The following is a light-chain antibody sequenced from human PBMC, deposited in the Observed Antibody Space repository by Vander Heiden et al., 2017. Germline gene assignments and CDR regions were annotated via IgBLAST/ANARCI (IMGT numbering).Light chain of an antibody. Sequence: SAPTQPASVSGSPRQSITISCAGTSSNVGSYNLVSWYQQHPGKAPKLMIYEVSKRPSGVSNRFSGSKSGNTASLTISGLQAEDEADYYCCSYAGSSTFVVFGGGTKLTVL. CDR3: CSYAGSSTFVV. CDR1: SSNVGSYNL. CDR2: EVS. V-gene: IGLV2-23*02. J-gene: IGLJ2*01.